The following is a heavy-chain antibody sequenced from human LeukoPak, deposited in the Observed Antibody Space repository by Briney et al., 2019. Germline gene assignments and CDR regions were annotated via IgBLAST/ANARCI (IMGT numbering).Heavy chain of an antibody. V-gene: IGHV1-18*01. Sequence: GASVKVSCKASGYSFVGYGITWVRQAPGQGLEWMGWFNPENGNTNYAQKVQGRVTMTTDTSTSTAYMELRSLRSDDTAVYYCARGNPRAYGDYATGYVDYWGQGTLVTVSS. J-gene: IGHJ4*02. CDR2: FNPENGNT. D-gene: IGHD4-17*01. CDR3: ARGNPRAYGDYATGYVDY. CDR1: GYSFVGYG.